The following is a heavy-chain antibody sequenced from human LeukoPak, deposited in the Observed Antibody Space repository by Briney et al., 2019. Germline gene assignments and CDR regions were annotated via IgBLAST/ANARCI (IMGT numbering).Heavy chain of an antibody. Sequence: PSETLSLTCTVSGYSISSGYYWGWIRQPPGKGLEWIGSIYYSGSTYYNPSLKSRVTISVDTSKNQFSLKLSSVTAADTAVYYCAGSKIVVVVAATPVAFDIWGQGTMVTVSS. D-gene: IGHD2-15*01. CDR2: IYYSGST. J-gene: IGHJ3*02. CDR3: AGSKIVVVVAATPVAFDI. V-gene: IGHV4-38-2*02. CDR1: GYSISSGYY.